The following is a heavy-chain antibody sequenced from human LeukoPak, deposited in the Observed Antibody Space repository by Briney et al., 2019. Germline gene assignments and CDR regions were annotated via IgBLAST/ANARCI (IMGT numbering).Heavy chain of an antibody. Sequence: ASVKVSCKASGYTFTSYDINWVRQATGQGLEWMGWMNPNSGNTGYAQKFQGRVTITRNTSISTAYMELSSLRSEDTAVYYCTCSSTDMGAFDIWGQGTMVTVSS. CDR3: TCSSTDMGAFDI. D-gene: IGHD2-2*01. CDR1: GYTFTSYD. J-gene: IGHJ3*02. V-gene: IGHV1-8*03. CDR2: MNPNSGNT.